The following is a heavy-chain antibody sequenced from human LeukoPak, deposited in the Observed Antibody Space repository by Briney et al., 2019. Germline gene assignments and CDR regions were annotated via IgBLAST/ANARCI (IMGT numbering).Heavy chain of an antibody. Sequence: GESLKISCKGSGYSFTSDWIGWVRQMPGKGLVWMGIIYPGDSDTRYSPSFQGQVTMSADRPISTTYLQWSSLKASDTAMYYCARPLDAVAGTSSDYWGQGTLVTVSS. J-gene: IGHJ4*02. CDR3: ARPLDAVAGTSSDY. CDR2: IYPGDSDT. D-gene: IGHD6-19*01. V-gene: IGHV5-51*01. CDR1: GYSFTSDW.